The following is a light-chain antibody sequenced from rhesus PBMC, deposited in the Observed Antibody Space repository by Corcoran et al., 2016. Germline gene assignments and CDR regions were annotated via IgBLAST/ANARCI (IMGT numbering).Light chain of an antibody. V-gene: IGKV3-24*04. CDR2: GAS. Sequence: EIVMTQSPATLALPPGERATLSCRASQSVSSYLAWYQQKPGRAPRLLIYGASSTATGIPDRVSGSGSGTEFTLTISSLEPEVVGVDICLKSSNWPQLTFGGGTKVELK. CDR1: QSVSSY. CDR3: LKSSNWPQLT. J-gene: IGKJ4*01.